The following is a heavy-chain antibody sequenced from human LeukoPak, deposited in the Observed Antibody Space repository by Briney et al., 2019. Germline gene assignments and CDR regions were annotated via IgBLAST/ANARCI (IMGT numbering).Heavy chain of an antibody. CDR3: ARATDFSSWYLAC. CDR1: GYTFTGYY. D-gene: IGHD6-13*01. CDR2: LSPNSGDT. J-gene: IGHJ4*02. Sequence: VASVKVSCKASGYTFTGYYMHWVRQAPGQELEWMGWLSPNSGDTKFAQKFQGRVTMTRDTSISTAYMELSRLRSDDTAVYYCARATDFSSWYLACWGQGMQVTVSS. V-gene: IGHV1-2*02.